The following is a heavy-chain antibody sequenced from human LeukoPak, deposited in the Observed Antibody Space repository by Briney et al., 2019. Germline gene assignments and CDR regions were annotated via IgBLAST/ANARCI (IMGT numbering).Heavy chain of an antibody. V-gene: IGHV4-31*03. CDR3: AVGVYYDSSGYYS. CDR2: IYYSGST. CDR1: GGSISSGGYY. J-gene: IGHJ4*02. D-gene: IGHD3-22*01. Sequence: SQTLSLICTVSGGSISSGGYYWSWIRQHPGKGLEWIGYIYYSGSTYYNPSLKSRVTISVDTSKNQFSLKLSSVTAADTAVYYCAVGVYYDSSGYYSWGQGTLVTVSS.